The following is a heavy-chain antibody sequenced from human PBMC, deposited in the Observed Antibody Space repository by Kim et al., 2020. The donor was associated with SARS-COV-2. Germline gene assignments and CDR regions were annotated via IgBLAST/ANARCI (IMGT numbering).Heavy chain of an antibody. D-gene: IGHD2-8*02. CDR3: ARVRGRLLGYYYYGMDV. CDR2: ISGSGGST. Sequence: GGSLRLSCAASGFTFSSYAMSWVRQAPGKGLEWVSAISGSGGSTYYADSVKGRFTISRDNSKNTLYLQMNSLRAEDTAVYYCARVRGRLLGYYYYGMDVWRGKPTVTVPT. V-gene: IGHV3-23*01. CDR1: GFTFSSYA. J-gene: IGHJ6*04.